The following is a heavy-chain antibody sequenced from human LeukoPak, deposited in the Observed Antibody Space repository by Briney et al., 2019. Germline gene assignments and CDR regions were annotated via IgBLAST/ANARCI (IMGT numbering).Heavy chain of an antibody. CDR1: GHTLTQFS. CDR3: TIESPRMSSV. V-gene: IGHV1-24*01. D-gene: IGHD6-6*01. CDR2: FDPKNGET. J-gene: IGHJ6*02. Sequence: GASVKVSCKVSGHTLTQFSIHWVRQTPEKGLQWLGSFDPKNGETLYVQKFQDRVTMTADTSIDTAYMVLSSLRSEDTALYYCTIESPRMSSVWGQGTTVTVS.